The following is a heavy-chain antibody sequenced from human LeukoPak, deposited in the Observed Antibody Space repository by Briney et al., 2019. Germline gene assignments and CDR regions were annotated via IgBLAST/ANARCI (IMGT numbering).Heavy chain of an antibody. Sequence: GGSLRLSCGASGFTFEDYGMSWVRQAPGKGLEWVSGINWNGDDTPYVDSVKGRFIISRDNAKNSLHLQMNSLRVEDTAFYFCARVVRDDSSGSSSGRFDYWGQGTLVTVSS. D-gene: IGHD3-22*01. CDR2: INWNGDDT. CDR1: GFTFEDYG. J-gene: IGHJ4*02. V-gene: IGHV3-20*04. CDR3: ARVVRDDSSGSSSGRFDY.